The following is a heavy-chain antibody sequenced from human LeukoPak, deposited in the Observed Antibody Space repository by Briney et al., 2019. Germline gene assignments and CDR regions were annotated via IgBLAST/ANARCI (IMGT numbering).Heavy chain of an antibody. CDR2: ISSSSDTI. CDR1: GFTFSGYS. J-gene: IGHJ4*02. D-gene: IGHD3-10*01. Sequence: GGSLRLSRAASGFTFSGYSMNWVRQAPGKGLEWVSYISSSSDTIYHADSVKGRFTISRDNAKNSLYLQMNSLRAEDTAVYYCARYGSGSYYRDPFDYWGQGTLVTVSS. CDR3: ARYGSGSYYRDPFDY. V-gene: IGHV3-48*01.